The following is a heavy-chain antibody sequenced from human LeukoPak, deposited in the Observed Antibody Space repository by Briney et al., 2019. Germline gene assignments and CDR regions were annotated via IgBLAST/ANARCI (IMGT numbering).Heavy chain of an antibody. CDR2: IRQDGSEK. CDR1: GFSFSTYW. Sequence: GGSLRLSCEASGFSFSTYWMSWVRQAPGKGLEWVANIRQDGSEKYYADSVKGRFTISRDIAKQSVFLQMNSLRVEDTAVYYCARLSAMVRGPEDIFYFEYWGLGTLVTVSS. V-gene: IGHV3-7*01. D-gene: IGHD3-10*01. J-gene: IGHJ4*02. CDR3: ARLSAMVRGPEDIFYFEY.